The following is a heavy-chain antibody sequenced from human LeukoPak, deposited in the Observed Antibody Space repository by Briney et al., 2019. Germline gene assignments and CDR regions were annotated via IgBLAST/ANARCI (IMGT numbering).Heavy chain of an antibody. D-gene: IGHD3-9*01. J-gene: IGHJ4*02. CDR1: GGSISSSSYY. V-gene: IGHV4-39*07. Sequence: PSETLSLTCTVSGGSISSSSYYWGWIRQPPGKGLEWIGSIYYSGSTYYNPSLKSRVTISVDTSKNQFSLKLSSVTAADTAVYYCARARSSGLRYFDWLLTYYFDYWGQGTLVTVSS. CDR2: IYYSGST. CDR3: ARARSSGLRYFDWLLTYYFDY.